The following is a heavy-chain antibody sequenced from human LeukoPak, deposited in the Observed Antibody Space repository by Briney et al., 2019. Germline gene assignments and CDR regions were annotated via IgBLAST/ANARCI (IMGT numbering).Heavy chain of an antibody. Sequence: ASVKVSCKASGGTFSSYAISWVRQAPGQGLEWMGRIIPILGIANYAQKFQGRVTITADKSTSTAYMELSSLRSEDTAVYYCARYYGSGSSPIDYWGQGPLVTVSS. CDR2: IIPILGIA. CDR1: GGTFSSYA. CDR3: ARYYGSGSSPIDY. J-gene: IGHJ4*02. D-gene: IGHD3-10*01. V-gene: IGHV1-69*04.